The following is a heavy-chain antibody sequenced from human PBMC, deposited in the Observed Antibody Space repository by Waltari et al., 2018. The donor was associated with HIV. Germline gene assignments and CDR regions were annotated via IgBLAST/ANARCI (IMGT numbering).Heavy chain of an antibody. J-gene: IGHJ4*02. CDR3: ARDIPRMGIDY. Sequence: QVQLVQSGAEVKKPGASVKVSCKVSGYTFTRYAMHWVRQAPGQRLEWMGWINAGNGNTKYSQKFQGRVTITRDTSASTAYMELSSLRSEDTAVYYCARDIPRMGIDYWGQGTLVTVSS. V-gene: IGHV1-3*01. CDR1: GYTFTRYA. D-gene: IGHD2-15*01. CDR2: INAGNGNT.